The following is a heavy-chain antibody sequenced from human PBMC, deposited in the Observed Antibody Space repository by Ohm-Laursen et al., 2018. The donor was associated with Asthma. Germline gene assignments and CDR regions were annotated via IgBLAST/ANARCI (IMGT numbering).Heavy chain of an antibody. V-gene: IGHV3-30-3*01. CDR3: AKALVGAPLYYHYYGMDV. Sequence: SLRLSCTASGFTFSSYAMHWVRQAPGKGLEWVAVGGSYYDGGLKYYADSVNDRFTVSRDNSKNTLYLQMNSLRDEDTALYYCAKALVGAPLYYHYYGMDVWGQGTTVTVSS. CDR2: GGSYYDGGLK. J-gene: IGHJ6*02. D-gene: IGHD1-26*01. CDR1: GFTFSSYA.